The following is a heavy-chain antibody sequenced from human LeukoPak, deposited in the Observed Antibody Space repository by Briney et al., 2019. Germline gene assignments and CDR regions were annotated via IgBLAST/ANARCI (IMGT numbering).Heavy chain of an antibody. J-gene: IGHJ4*02. Sequence: MSSETLSLTCAVYGGSFSGYYWSWIRQPPGKGLEWIGEINHSGSTNYNPSLKSRVTISVDTSKNQFSLKLSSVTAADTAVYYCARGRAYYGSGSYRDYWGQGTLVTVSS. CDR1: GGSFSGYY. CDR2: INHSGST. V-gene: IGHV4-34*01. CDR3: ARGRAYYGSGSYRDY. D-gene: IGHD3-10*01.